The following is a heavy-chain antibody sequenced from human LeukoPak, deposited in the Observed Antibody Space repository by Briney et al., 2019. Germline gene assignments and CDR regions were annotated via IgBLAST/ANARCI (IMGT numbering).Heavy chain of an antibody. CDR3: ARAKGILELIY. D-gene: IGHD3-10*01. CDR1: GFTVSDNY. CDR2: IYSGSNT. J-gene: IGHJ4*01. Sequence: GGSLRLSCAASGFTVSDNYMSWVRQAPGEGLEWVSVIYSGSNTYYADSVKGRFTISRDNSKNTLYLQMNSLRAEDTAVYYCARAKGILELIYWGHGTLVTVSS. V-gene: IGHV3-66*01.